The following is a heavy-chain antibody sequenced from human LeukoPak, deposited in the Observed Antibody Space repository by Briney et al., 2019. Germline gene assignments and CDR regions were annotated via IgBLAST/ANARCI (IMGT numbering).Heavy chain of an antibody. Sequence: VASVKVSCKASGYTFTNYYMHWVRQAPGQGLEWMGIITASGGSTTYAQKFQGRVTMTRDTSTSTVYLELNSLRSEDTAVYYCARGMGDGCTGVRGEFDSWGQGTLVTVSS. CDR2: ITASGGST. CDR1: GYTFTNYY. J-gene: IGHJ4*02. V-gene: IGHV1-46*01. CDR3: ARGMGDGCTGVRGEFDS. D-gene: IGHD3-16*01.